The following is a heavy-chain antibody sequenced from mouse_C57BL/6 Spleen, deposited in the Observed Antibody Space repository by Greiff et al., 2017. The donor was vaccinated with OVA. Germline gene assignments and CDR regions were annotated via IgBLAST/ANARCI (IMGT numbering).Heavy chain of an antibody. V-gene: IGHV1-81*01. CDR2: IYPRSGNT. CDR1: GYTFTSYG. J-gene: IGHJ2*01. Sequence: VQGVESGAELARPGASVKLSCKASGYTFTSYGISWVKQRTGQGLEWIGEIYPRSGNTYYNEKFKGKATLTADKSSSTAYMELRSLTSEDAAVYFCARNPPTIVTTCYFDYWGQGTTLTVSS. D-gene: IGHD2-5*01. CDR3: ARNPPTIVTTCYFDY.